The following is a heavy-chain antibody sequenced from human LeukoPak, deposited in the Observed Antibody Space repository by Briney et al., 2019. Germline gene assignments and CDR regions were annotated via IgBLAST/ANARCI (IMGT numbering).Heavy chain of an antibody. CDR1: GGSPTDGDHY. CDR3: VREACSSTSCYSRYFQH. CDR2: TT. V-gene: IGHV4-30-4*07. D-gene: IGHD2-2*01. J-gene: IGHJ1*01. Sequence: PAETLSLTCTVSGGSPTDGDHYWGWVRQPPGTGLQWIATTYEGASLKSRVTISLDTSKNQLFLRLTSVTAADTAVYYCVREACSSTSCYSRYFQHWGQGTLVTVSS.